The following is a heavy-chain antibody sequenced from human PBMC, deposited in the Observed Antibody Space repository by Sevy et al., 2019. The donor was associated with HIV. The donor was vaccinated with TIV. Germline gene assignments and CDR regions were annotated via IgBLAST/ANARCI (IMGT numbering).Heavy chain of an antibody. Sequence: GGSLRRSCAASGFTFSSYAMSWVRQAPGKGLEWVSAISGSGGSTYYADSVKGRFTISRDNSKNTLYLQMNSLRAEDTAVYYCAKRSGYYDSSGYLGRYFDYWGQGTLVTVSS. V-gene: IGHV3-23*01. CDR2: ISGSGGST. D-gene: IGHD3-22*01. J-gene: IGHJ4*02. CDR3: AKRSGYYDSSGYLGRYFDY. CDR1: GFTFSSYA.